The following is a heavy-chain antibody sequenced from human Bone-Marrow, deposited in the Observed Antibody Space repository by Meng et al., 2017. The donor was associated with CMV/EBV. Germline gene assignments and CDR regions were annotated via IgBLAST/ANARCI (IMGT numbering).Heavy chain of an antibody. CDR1: GGSISSSFYY. CDR2: ISYRGSI. V-gene: IGHV4-39*07. D-gene: IGHD3-22*01. CDR3: APYYYDSSGYYYDY. J-gene: IGHJ4*02. Sequence: ESLKISCTVSGGSISSSFYYWGWIRQPPGKGLEWIGSISYRGSIYYNSSLKSRVTISVDTSKNQFSLRLSSLTAADTAVYYCAPYYYDSSGYYYDYWGQGTLVTVSS.